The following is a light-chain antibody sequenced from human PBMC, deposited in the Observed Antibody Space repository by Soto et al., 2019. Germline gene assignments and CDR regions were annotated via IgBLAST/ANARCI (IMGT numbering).Light chain of an antibody. V-gene: IGKV1D-12*01. J-gene: IGKJ2*01. CDR1: QGISSW. Sequence: DIQMTQSPSSVSASVGDRVTITCRASQGISSWLAWYQQKPGKAPKLLIYAASSLESGVQSRISGRGSGTDFTLTITNLQSEDFATYYCQKANGFPHTFGQGTKLEIK. CDR2: AAS. CDR3: QKANGFPHT.